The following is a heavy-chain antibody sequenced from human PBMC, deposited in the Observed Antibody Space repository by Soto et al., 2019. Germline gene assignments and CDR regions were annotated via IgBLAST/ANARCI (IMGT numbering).Heavy chain of an antibody. V-gene: IGHV4-59*08. CDR1: GGSISSYY. Sequence: SETLSLTYTVSGGSISSYYWSWIRQPPGKGLEWIGYIYYSGSTYYNPSLKSRVTIAVDTSKNQFSLKLSSVTAADTAVYYCARAFDILTRYYFDYWGQGTLVTVSS. CDR3: ARAFDILTRYYFDY. CDR2: IYYSGST. J-gene: IGHJ4*02. D-gene: IGHD3-9*01.